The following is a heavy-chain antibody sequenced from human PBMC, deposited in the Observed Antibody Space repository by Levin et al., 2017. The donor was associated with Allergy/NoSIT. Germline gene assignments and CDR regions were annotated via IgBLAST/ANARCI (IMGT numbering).Heavy chain of an antibody. CDR2: ISYNGRNT. CDR3: GRGIQEVQTATIGDY. J-gene: IGHJ4*02. D-gene: IGHD5-24*01. V-gene: IGHV3-64*02. CDR1: GFAFSSYA. Sequence: LSLTCAASGFAFSSYAMNWVRQAPGKGLEYVSAISYNGRNTYYGDSVEGRFTISRDNSKNILYLQMGSLRAEDMAVYYCGRGIQEVQTATIGDYWGQGTLVTVSS.